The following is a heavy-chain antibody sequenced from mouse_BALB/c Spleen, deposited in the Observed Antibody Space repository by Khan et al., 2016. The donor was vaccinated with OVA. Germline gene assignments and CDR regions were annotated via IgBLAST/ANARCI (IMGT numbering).Heavy chain of an antibody. CDR3: TRPSYYGNPWLTY. CDR1: GFAFNSYD. D-gene: IGHD2-10*01. Sequence: EVKLVESGGGLVKPGGSLKLSCEVSGFAFNSYDMSWVRQTPEKRLEWVATISSTGSYTYYPGSVKGRFSISRDTARNTLYLQMSSLRSEDTALYYCTRPSYYGNPWLTYWGQGTLVTVAA. V-gene: IGHV5-9*02. CDR2: ISSTGSYT. J-gene: IGHJ3*01.